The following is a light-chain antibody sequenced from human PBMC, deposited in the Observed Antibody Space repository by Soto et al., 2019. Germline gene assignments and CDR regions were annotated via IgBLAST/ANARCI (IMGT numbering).Light chain of an antibody. V-gene: IGKV3-11*01. CDR1: RRVNTY. CDR3: QQRDNWPWT. CDR2: DAS. Sequence: ETVLTQSPGTLYLSPGDRATLSCRASRRVNTYLAWYQQKSGQAPRLLIFDASNRAAGTPARFSGSGSGTDFTLTISSLEPEDFAVYYCQQRDNWPWTFGQGTRWIS. J-gene: IGKJ1*01.